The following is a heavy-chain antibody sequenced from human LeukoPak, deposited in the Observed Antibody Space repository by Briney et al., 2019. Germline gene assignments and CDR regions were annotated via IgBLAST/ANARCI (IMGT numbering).Heavy chain of an antibody. CDR2: IYHSGST. CDR1: GGSISSGGYS. J-gene: IGHJ4*02. CDR3: ASSWYRRGLDY. V-gene: IGHV4-30-2*01. D-gene: IGHD6-13*01. Sequence: SQTLSLTCAVSGGSISSGGYSWSWIRQPPGTGLEWIGYIYHSGSTYYNPSLKSRVTISVDRSKNQFSLKLSSVTAADTAVYYCASSWYRRGLDYWGQGTLVTVSS.